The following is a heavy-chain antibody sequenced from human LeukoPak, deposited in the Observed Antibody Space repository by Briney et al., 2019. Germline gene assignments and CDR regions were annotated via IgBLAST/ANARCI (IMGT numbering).Heavy chain of an antibody. CDR3: ARRYGSGSHYCYS. CDR1: GFTFSSYW. CDR2: INSDGSYT. J-gene: IGHJ4*02. D-gene: IGHD3-10*01. V-gene: IGHV3-74*01. Sequence: GGSLRLSCAASGFTFSSYWMHWVRQAPGKGLVWVSRINSDGSYTNYADSVKGRFTISSDNAKNPLYLQMNSMISEEPAVYYRARRYGSGSHYCYSWGQGTLVTVSS.